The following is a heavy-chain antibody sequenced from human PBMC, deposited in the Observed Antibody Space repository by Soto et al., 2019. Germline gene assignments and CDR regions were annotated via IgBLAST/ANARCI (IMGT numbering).Heavy chain of an antibody. CDR1: GGSFSGYY. CDR3: ATGFSRRRGLGVYYMDV. CDR2: INHSGST. Sequence: SETLSLTCAVYGGSFSGYYWSWIRQPPGKGLEWIGEINHSGSTNYNPSLKSRVTISVDTSKNQFSLKLSSVTAADTAVYYCATGFSRRRGLGVYYMDVWGKGTTATVSS. V-gene: IGHV4-34*01. D-gene: IGHD3-10*01. J-gene: IGHJ6*03.